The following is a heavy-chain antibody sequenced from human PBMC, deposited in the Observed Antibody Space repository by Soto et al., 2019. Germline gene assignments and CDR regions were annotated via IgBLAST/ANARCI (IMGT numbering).Heavy chain of an antibody. V-gene: IGHV1-69*19. J-gene: IGHJ4*02. Sequence: QVQLVQSGAEMKKPGSSVKVSCQSSGGTFNTYAMNWVRQAPGQGPEWMGDISPMFGAANYAPKFQGRATIPADELSGTTYMKSSSLTSEDTGLYFCAREVQVHTPAFVYWGQGTLVTVSS. CDR3: AREVQVHTPAFVY. CDR1: GGTFNTYA. D-gene: IGHD3-10*01. CDR2: ISPMFGAA.